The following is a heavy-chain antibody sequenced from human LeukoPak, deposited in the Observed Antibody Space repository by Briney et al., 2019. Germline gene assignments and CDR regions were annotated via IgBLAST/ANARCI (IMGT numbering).Heavy chain of an antibody. Sequence: GGSLRLSCAASGFAFSNFAMSWVRQAPGKGLEWVSAMSGSGYYTYYVESVKARFTISRENSKNTQYLHMNNLRADDTAEYYCAKMEGQRLYDYCMDVWGRGTTVTVSS. V-gene: IGHV3-23*01. J-gene: IGHJ6*03. CDR3: AKMEGQRLYDYCMDV. CDR2: MSGSGYYT. D-gene: IGHD3-3*01. CDR1: GFAFSNFA.